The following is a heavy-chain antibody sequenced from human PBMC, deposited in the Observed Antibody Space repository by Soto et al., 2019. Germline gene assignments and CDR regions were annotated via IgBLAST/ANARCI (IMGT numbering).Heavy chain of an antibody. J-gene: IGHJ6*02. CDR1: GYPFTDYA. CDR3: ARKYNWNDPALDV. V-gene: IGHV1-8*02. D-gene: IGHD1-20*01. CDR2: MNPDSGDT. Sequence: QVQLVQSAAEVKKPGASVKVSCKASGYPFTDYAINWVRQATGQGFEWMGWMNPDSGDTGLAVKFQGRVTLTRTSSIATAYMELSNLRSEDTAGYYFARKYNWNDPALDVWGQGNPVTVAS.